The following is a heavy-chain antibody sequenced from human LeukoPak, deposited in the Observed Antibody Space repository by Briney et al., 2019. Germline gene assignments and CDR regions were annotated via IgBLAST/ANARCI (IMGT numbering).Heavy chain of an antibody. CDR3: ARAKQQQLDAFDI. CDR2: INHSGST. Sequence: PPETLSLTCAVYGGSFSGYYWSWIRQPPGKGLEWIGEINHSGSTNYNPSLKSRVTISVDTSKNQFSLKLSSVTAADTAVYYCARAKQQQLDAFDIWGQGTMVTVSS. J-gene: IGHJ3*02. D-gene: IGHD6-13*01. V-gene: IGHV4-34*01. CDR1: GGSFSGYY.